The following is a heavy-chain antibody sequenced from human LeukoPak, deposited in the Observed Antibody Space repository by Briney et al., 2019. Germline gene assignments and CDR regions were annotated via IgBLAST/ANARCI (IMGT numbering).Heavy chain of an antibody. CDR2: ISAYNGNT. V-gene: IGHV1-18*01. CDR3: ARARRTYPTGYCSSTSCYPPDY. Sequence: GASVKVSCKASGYTLTSYGISWVRQAPGQGLEWMGWISAYNGNTNYAQKLQGRVTMTTDTSTSTAYMELRSLRSDDTAVYYCARARRTYPTGYCSSTSCYPPDYWGQGTLVTVSS. J-gene: IGHJ4*02. D-gene: IGHD2-2*01. CDR1: GYTLTSYG.